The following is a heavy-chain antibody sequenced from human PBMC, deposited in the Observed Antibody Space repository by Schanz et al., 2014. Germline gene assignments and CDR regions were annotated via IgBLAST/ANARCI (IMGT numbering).Heavy chain of an antibody. CDR3: ARDAVTSVLTPGFYY. Sequence: EVQLLESGGGLAQPGASLRLSCAAFGFSFSIFVMPWVRQAPGQGLEWVSTISGSGGDTYPADSVKGRFTISRDNSNNTLYLQMKSLRAEDTAVYYCARDAVTSVLTPGFYYWGQGTLVTVSS. CDR1: GFSFSIFV. CDR2: ISGSGGDT. D-gene: IGHD4-17*01. J-gene: IGHJ4*02. V-gene: IGHV3-23*01.